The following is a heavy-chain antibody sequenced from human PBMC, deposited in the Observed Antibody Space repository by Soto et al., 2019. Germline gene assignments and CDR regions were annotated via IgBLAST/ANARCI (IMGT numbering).Heavy chain of an antibody. CDR2: INHSGST. V-gene: IGHV4-34*01. Sequence: QVQLQQWGAGLLKPSETLSLTCAVYGGSFSGYYWSWIRQPPGKGLEWIGEINHSGSTNYNPSLTSRVTLSVDTSKHQFSLKLSSVTAADTAVYYCARGRGRYCSSTSRCPNWFDPWGQGTLVTVSS. D-gene: IGHD2-2*01. CDR1: GGSFSGYY. J-gene: IGHJ5*02. CDR3: ARGRGRYCSSTSRCPNWFDP.